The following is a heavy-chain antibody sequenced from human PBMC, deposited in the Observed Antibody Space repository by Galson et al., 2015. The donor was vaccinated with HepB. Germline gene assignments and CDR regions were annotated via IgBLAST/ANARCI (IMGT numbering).Heavy chain of an antibody. CDR3: ARDLPDIVVVPAALDY. CDR1: GFTFSDYY. D-gene: IGHD2-2*01. Sequence: SLRLSCAASGFTFSDYYMSWIRQAPGKGLEWVSYISSSSSYTNYADSVKGRFTISRDNAKNSLYLQMNSLRAEDTAVYYCARDLPDIVVVPAALDYWGQGTLVTVSS. V-gene: IGHV3-11*06. J-gene: IGHJ4*02. CDR2: ISSSSSYT.